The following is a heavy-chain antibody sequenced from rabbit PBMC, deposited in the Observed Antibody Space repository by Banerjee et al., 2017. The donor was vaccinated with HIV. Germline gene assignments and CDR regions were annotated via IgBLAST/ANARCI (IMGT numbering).Heavy chain of an antibody. V-gene: IGHV1S45*01. CDR2: INTATGKA. J-gene: IGHJ4*01. CDR3: ARDLAGAIGWNFYL. Sequence: QEQLVESGGGLVRPEGSLTLTCKASGFSFSDRDVMCWVRQAPGKGLEWIACINTATGKAVYANWVNGRFTISRTSSTTVTLQMTSLAAADTATYFCARDLAGAIGWNFYLWGPGTLVTVS. CDR1: GFSFSDRDV. D-gene: IGHD4-1*01.